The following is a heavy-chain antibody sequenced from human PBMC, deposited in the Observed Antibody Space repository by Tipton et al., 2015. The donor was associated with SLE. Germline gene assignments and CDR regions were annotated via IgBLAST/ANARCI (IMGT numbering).Heavy chain of an antibody. Sequence: TLSLTCTVSGGSISFDYWSWIRQSAGRGLEWIGRIYSSGDRDYNPSLRSRVTMSIDASQNRVSLRLNSVSAADTAVYYCARGSDGEYVRYFDVWGPGTLVTVSS. D-gene: IGHD4-17*01. CDR3: ARGSDGEYVRYFDV. CDR1: GGSISFDY. J-gene: IGHJ2*01. V-gene: IGHV4-4*07. CDR2: IYSSGDR.